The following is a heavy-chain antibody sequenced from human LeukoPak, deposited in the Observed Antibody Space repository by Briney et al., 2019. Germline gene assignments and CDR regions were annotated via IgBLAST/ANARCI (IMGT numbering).Heavy chain of an antibody. Sequence: NPSETLSLTCAVYGGSFSGYYWSWIRQPPGKGLEWIGEINHSGSTNYNPSLKSRVTISVDTSRNQFSLKLSSVTAADTAVYYCARHSVQYFQHWGQGTLVTVSS. V-gene: IGHV4-34*01. D-gene: IGHD2-21*01. J-gene: IGHJ1*01. CDR3: ARHSVQYFQH. CDR2: INHSGST. CDR1: GGSFSGYY.